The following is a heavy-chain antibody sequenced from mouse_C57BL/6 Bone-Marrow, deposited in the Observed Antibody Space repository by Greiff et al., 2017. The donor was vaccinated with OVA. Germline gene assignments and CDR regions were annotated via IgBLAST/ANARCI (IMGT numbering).Heavy chain of an antibody. V-gene: IGHV1-59*01. CDR2: IDPSDSYT. CDR1: GYTFISYW. J-gene: IGHJ1*03. CDR3: ATHYYGSSYWYFDV. Sequence: VQLQQPGAELVRPGTSVKLSCKASGYTFISYWMHWVKQRPGQGLEWIGVIDPSDSYTNYNQKFKGKATLTVDTSSSTAYMQLSSLTSEDSAVYYCATHYYGSSYWYFDVWGTGTTVTVSS. D-gene: IGHD1-1*01.